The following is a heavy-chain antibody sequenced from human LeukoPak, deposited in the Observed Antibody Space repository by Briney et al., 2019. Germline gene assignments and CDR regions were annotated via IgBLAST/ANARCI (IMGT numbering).Heavy chain of an antibody. CDR2: IGGSSTSI. Sequence: PGGSLRLSCAASGFTFSIYSMNWVRQAPGKGLEWVSSIGGSSTSIYHADSVKGRFTISRDNAKNSLYLQMNSLRAEDTAVYYCAKEAGQDYGALDAFDIWGQGTMVTVSS. CDR3: AKEAGQDYGALDAFDI. J-gene: IGHJ3*02. V-gene: IGHV3-21*01. D-gene: IGHD4-17*01. CDR1: GFTFSIYS.